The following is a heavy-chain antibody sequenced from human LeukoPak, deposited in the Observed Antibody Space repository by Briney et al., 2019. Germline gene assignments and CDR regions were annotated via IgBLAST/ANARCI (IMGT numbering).Heavy chain of an antibody. Sequence: GGSLRLSCAASGFTFSSYSMNWVRQAPGKGLEWVSSISSSSSYIYYADSVKGRFTISTDNTKNSLYLQMNSLRAEDTAVYYCVPASVGATDYWGQGTLVTVSS. V-gene: IGHV3-21*01. CDR1: GFTFSSYS. CDR3: VPASVGATDY. D-gene: IGHD1-26*01. CDR2: ISSSSSYI. J-gene: IGHJ4*02.